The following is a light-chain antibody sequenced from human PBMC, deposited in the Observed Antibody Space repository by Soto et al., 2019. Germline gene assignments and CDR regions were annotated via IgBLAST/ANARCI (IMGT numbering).Light chain of an antibody. CDR2: GAS. J-gene: IGKJ5*01. Sequence: ELVLTQSPGTPSLSPGERATLSCRASQSVSSSYLAWYQQKPGQAPRLLIYGASRRATGIPARFSGRGSGTDFTLTISSLQPEDFAVYYCQQYDSSPPITFGQGTRLEIK. CDR3: QQYDSSPPIT. V-gene: IGKV3-20*01. CDR1: QSVSSSY.